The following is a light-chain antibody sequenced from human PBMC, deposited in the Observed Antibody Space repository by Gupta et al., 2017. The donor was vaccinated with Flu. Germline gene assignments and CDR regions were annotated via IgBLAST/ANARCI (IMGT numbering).Light chain of an antibody. Sequence: MMAQSPDTLSVSPGERATLSCRTSQSIGSKLAWYQQKPGQAPRLLIYDASTRATGIPARFSGSGSGTEFTLTISSLQSEDSAVYNCQQHGAWPPTFGQGTKVEIK. CDR3: QQHGAWPPT. CDR1: QSIGSK. J-gene: IGKJ1*01. V-gene: IGKV3-15*01. CDR2: DAS.